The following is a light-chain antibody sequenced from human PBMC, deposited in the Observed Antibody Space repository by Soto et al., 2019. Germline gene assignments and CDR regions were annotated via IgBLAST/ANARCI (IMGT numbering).Light chain of an antibody. CDR1: QSVTNSY. CDR2: AAS. V-gene: IGKV3-20*01. J-gene: IGKJ2*01. CDR3: QQYATPPPDT. Sequence: EIVLTQSPGTLSLSPGERATLSCRASQSVTNSYLAWYQQKPGPAPRFLIYAASSRATGLPDRFSGSGSETDFPLTLSRLEPEDLAVYYCQQYATPPPDTFGQGTKREIK.